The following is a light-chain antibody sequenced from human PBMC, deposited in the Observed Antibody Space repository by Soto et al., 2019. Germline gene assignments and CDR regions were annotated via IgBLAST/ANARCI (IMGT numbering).Light chain of an antibody. V-gene: IGLV1-40*01. CDR3: QSYDSSLSGSV. J-gene: IGLJ3*02. Sequence: QAVVTQPPSMSGAPGQRVTMSCTGSSSNLGAGYDVHWYQRLPGAAPKLLIYGNINRPSGVPDRFSASKSGTSASLAITGLQAEDEADYYCQSYDSSLSGSVFGGGTKLTVL. CDR2: GNI. CDR1: SSNLGAGYD.